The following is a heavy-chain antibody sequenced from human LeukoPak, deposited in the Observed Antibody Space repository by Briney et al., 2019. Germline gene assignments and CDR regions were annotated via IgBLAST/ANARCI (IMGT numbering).Heavy chain of an antibody. D-gene: IGHD1-26*01. CDR2: ISSTVDNT. CDR1: GFTFTDWY. J-gene: IGHJ4*02. Sequence: GGSLRLSCAASGFTFTDWYMNWVGQAPGKVLEWVSYISSTVDNTNYADSVRGRFTISRDTAKRTLYLQMDSLRVDDTAIYYCARDRGGSALANWGQGTLVIVSS. CDR3: ARDRGGSALAN. V-gene: IGHV3-11*04.